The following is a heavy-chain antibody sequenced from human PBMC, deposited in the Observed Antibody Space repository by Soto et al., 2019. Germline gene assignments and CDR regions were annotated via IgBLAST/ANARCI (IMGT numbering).Heavy chain of an antibody. V-gene: IGHV4-39*01. CDR2: MYYSGAT. D-gene: IGHD3-16*01. CDR3: ARHAAYDSVWGKSDGSAP. Sequence: SETLSLTCTVSGGSISSNSYYWDWIRQPPGKGLEWIGSMYYSGATYHNPSLQSRVTISVDTSKNQFSLHLSSVTAADTAVYYCARHAAYDSVWGKSDGSAPWGQGTLVTVSS. CDR1: GGSISSNSYY. J-gene: IGHJ5*02.